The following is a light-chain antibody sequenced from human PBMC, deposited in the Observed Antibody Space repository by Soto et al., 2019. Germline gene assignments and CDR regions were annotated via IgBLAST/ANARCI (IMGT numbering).Light chain of an antibody. CDR2: DAS. Sequence: ENVLTQSPGTLSLSPGERATLSCRASQSVSSYLAWYQQKPGQAPRLLIYDASNRATGIPARFSGSGSGTDFTLTISSLEPEDFAVYYCQQRSNWPPTFGGGTKVEIK. J-gene: IGKJ4*01. CDR1: QSVSSY. V-gene: IGKV3-11*01. CDR3: QQRSNWPPT.